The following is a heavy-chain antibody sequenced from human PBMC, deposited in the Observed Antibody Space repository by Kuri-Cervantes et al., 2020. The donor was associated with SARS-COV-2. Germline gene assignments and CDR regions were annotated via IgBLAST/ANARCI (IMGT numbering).Heavy chain of an antibody. J-gene: IGHJ4*02. CDR1: GFTFRSYE. CDR3: VRDGDHWNFDY. D-gene: IGHD1-1*01. CDR2: ISSSGSTI. Sequence: GGSLRLSCAASGFTFRSYEMNWVRQAPGKGLEWVSYISSSGSTIYYADSVKGRFTISRDNAKNMLFLQMNSLGAEDTAVYYCVRDGDHWNFDYWGQGTLVTVSS. V-gene: IGHV3-48*03.